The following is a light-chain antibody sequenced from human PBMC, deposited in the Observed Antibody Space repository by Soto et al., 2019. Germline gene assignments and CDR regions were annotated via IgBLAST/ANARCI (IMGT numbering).Light chain of an antibody. CDR1: KLGDKY. CDR3: QAWDRSSALV. CDR2: QDT. J-gene: IGLJ2*01. V-gene: IGLV3-1*01. Sequence: SYELTQTPSVSVSPGQTATITCSGDKLGDKYVCWYQHKPGQSPTLVIYQDTKRPSGIPERFSGSNSGNTATLTISGTQAMDEAEYYCQAWDRSSALVFGGATKLTVL.